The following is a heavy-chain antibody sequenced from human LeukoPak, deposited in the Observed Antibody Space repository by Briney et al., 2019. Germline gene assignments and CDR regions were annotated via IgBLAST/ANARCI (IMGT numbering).Heavy chain of an antibody. CDR1: GFTFSRYG. D-gene: IGHD1-26*01. J-gene: IGHJ6*02. CDR3: ARDVGPGYYYGMDV. CDR2: IWYDGSNK. Sequence: VGSLRLSCAASGFTFSRYGMHWVRQAPGKGLEWVAVIWYDGSNKYYADSVKGRFTISRDNSKNTLYLQMNSLRDEDTAVYFCARDVGPGYYYGMDVWGQGTTVTVSS. V-gene: IGHV3-33*01.